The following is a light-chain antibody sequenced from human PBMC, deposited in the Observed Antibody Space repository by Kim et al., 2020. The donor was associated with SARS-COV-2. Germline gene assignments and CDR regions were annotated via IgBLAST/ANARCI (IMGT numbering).Light chain of an antibody. CDR3: CSYAGRSTWV. V-gene: IGLV2-23*02. CDR2: EVS. J-gene: IGLJ3*02. Sequence: QSALTQPASVSGSPGQSITISCTGTSSDVGSYNVVSWYQQHPGKAPKVMIYEVSKWPSGASNRFSGSKSGNTASLTISGLQAEDEADYYCCSYAGRSTWVFGGGTQLTVL. CDR1: SSDVGSYNV.